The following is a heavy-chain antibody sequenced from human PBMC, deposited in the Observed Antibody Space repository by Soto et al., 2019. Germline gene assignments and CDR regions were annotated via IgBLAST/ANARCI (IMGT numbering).Heavy chain of an antibody. D-gene: IGHD3-10*01. CDR1: GYSFTSYW. V-gene: IGHV5-51*01. J-gene: IGHJ6*02. Sequence: GESLKISCNGSGYSFTSYWIGWVRQMPGKGLEWMGIIYPGDSDTRYSPSFQGQVTISADKSISTAYLQWSSLKASDTAMYYCARYYYGSGSSLDYYYGMDVWGQGTKVTVYS. CDR2: IYPGDSDT. CDR3: ARYYYGSGSSLDYYYGMDV.